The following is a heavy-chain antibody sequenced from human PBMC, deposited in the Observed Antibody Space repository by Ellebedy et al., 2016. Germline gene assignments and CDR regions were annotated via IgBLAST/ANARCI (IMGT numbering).Heavy chain of an antibody. D-gene: IGHD3-10*02. J-gene: IGHJ5*02. V-gene: IGHV3-7*03. CDR3: ARFYVSKNWFDP. CDR1: GFTLSSHW. CDR2: IKQDGSEK. Sequence: GGSLRLSCAASGFTLSSHWMSWVRQAPGKGLEWVANIKQDGSEKYYVDSVKGRFIISRDNAKNSLYLQMNSLRAEDTAVYYCARFYVSKNWFDPWGQGTLVTVSS.